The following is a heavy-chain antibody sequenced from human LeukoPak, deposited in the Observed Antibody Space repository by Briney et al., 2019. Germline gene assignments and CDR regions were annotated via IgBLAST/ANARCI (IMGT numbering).Heavy chain of an antibody. Sequence: GGSLRLSCAASGFTFSSSAMSWVRQVPGKGLEWVSTVSGSGATTYYADSVKGRFTISRDNSKNTLYLQVNSLRAEDTAVYYCAKDGECSSTSCSLDYWGQGTLVTVSS. CDR1: GFTFSSSA. CDR3: AKDGECSSTSCSLDY. D-gene: IGHD2-2*01. CDR2: VSGSGATT. V-gene: IGHV3-23*01. J-gene: IGHJ4*02.